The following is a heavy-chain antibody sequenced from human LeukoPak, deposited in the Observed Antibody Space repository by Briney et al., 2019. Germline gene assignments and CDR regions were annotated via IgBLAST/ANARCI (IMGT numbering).Heavy chain of an antibody. CDR3: VRRGAMGVALWMSY. CDR1: GGSISSTNW. Sequence: PSETLSLTCDVSGGSISSTNWWSWVRQSPGKGLEWIGEIFHSGSTNYSPSLKSRLTISLDKPKNQFSLRLSSVTAADTAVYYCVRRGAMGVALWMSYWGQGILVTVSS. D-gene: IGHD3-3*01. V-gene: IGHV4-4*02. CDR2: IFHSGST. J-gene: IGHJ4*02.